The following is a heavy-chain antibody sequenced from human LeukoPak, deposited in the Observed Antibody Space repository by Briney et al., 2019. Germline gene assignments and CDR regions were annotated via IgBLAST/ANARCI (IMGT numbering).Heavy chain of an antibody. CDR2: ISGSGGST. D-gene: IGHD4-17*01. CDR3: AKDSFYGDGYYFDY. V-gene: IGHV3-23*01. J-gene: IGHJ4*02. CDR1: GFTFSGYA. Sequence: PGGSLRLTCAASGFTFSGYAMSWVRQAPGKGLEWVSAISGSGGSTYYADSVKGRFTISRDNSKNTLYLQMNSLRAEDTAVYYCAKDSFYGDGYYFDYWGQGTLVTVSS.